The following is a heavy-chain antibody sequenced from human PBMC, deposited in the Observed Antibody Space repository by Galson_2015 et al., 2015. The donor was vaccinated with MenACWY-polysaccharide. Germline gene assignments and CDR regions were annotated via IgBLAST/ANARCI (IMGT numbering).Heavy chain of an antibody. CDR1: GFTFKDDS. CDR3: ARARSSSWHNFEH. J-gene: IGHJ4*02. D-gene: IGHD6-13*01. CDR2: ISYDGGQT. V-gene: IGHV3-30*03. Sequence: SLRLSCAASGFTFKDDSLHWVRQAPGGGLEWLAVISYDGGQTLYSWSVKGRFIISRDNGQKTTFLQMSSLTRDDTAIYYCARARSSSWHNFEHWGRGTLVIVSS.